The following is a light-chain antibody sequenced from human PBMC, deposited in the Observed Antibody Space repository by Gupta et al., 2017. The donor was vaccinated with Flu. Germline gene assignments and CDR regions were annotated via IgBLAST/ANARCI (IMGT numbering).Light chain of an antibody. Sequence: QSVLTQPPSASGTPGQRVTLSCSGSSSTIGSNTVNWYQQLPRTTPNLLLYSNNPRPSGVPTRFSGSKSAASAALAISVLPSEEEADYYCAAWDDNLNGHWVFGGGTKLTVL. CDR1: SSTIGSNT. CDR2: SNN. V-gene: IGLV1-44*01. CDR3: AAWDDNLNGHWV. J-gene: IGLJ3*02.